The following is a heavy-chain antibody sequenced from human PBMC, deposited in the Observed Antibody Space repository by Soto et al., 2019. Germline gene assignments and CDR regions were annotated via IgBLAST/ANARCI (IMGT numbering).Heavy chain of an antibody. CDR2: IKSKTDGGAT. D-gene: IGHD3-3*01. CDR1: GFTFSNAW. J-gene: IGHJ6*02. CDR3: TTDLGRFLEWLEYYYGMDV. V-gene: IGHV3-15*07. Sequence: GGSLRLSCAASGFTFSNAWMNWVRQAPGKGLEWVGRIKSKTDGGATDYAAPVKGRVTISSNKSKNTLYLQMNSLKTEDTAVYYCTTDLGRFLEWLEYYYGMDVWGQGTTVTVSS.